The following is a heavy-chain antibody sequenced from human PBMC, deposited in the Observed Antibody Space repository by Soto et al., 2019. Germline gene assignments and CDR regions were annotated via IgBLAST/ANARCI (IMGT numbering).Heavy chain of an antibody. CDR3: ARVHSSGWYLFDY. D-gene: IGHD6-19*01. V-gene: IGHV4-38-2*01. CDR2: IYHSGST. CDR1: GYSISSGYY. J-gene: IGHJ4*02. Sequence: SETLSLTCAVSGYSISSGYYWGWIRQPPGKGLEWIGSIYHSGSTYYNPSLKSRVTISVDTSKNQFSLKLSSVTAADTAVYYCARVHSSGWYLFDYWGQGTLVTVS.